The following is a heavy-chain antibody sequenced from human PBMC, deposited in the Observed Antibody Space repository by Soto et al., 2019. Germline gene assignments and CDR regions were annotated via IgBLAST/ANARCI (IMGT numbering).Heavy chain of an antibody. CDR1: GGSVSNDNFY. D-gene: IGHD3-3*01. Sequence: SETLSLTCTVSGGSVSNDNFYWSWIRQPPGKGLEWIGYVHSSGITNYNPSLKRRVTISVDTSRNQFSLKLSSVTAADTAVYYCARRASHYDFWSGRYYYYYGMDVWGQGTTVTVSS. CDR2: VHSSGIT. CDR3: ARRASHYDFWSGRYYYYYGMDV. V-gene: IGHV4-61*01. J-gene: IGHJ6*02.